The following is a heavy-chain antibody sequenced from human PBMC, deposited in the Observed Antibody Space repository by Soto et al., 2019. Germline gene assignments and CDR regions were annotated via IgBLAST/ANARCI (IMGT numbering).Heavy chain of an antibody. J-gene: IGHJ6*03. Sequence: ASVKVSCKASGYTFTGYYMHWVRQAPGQGLEWMGWINPNSGGTNYAQKFQGWVTMTRDTSISTAYMELSRLRSDDTAVYYCARGGYDYGDYVNYYYYYLAVWGKGTTVTVSS. D-gene: IGHD4-17*01. CDR3: ARGGYDYGDYVNYYYYYLAV. CDR1: GYTFTGYY. CDR2: INPNSGGT. V-gene: IGHV1-2*04.